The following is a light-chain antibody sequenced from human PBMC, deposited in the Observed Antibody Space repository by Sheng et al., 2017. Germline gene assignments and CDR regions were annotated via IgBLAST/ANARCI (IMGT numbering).Light chain of an antibody. Sequence: EIVLTQSPGNLSLSPGEGATLSCRASQIVSHNYLAWHQQKPGQAPRLLISGVSGRAAGIPDRFSGSGSGTDFTLTISRLEPEDFALYYCQQYGDSVTFGGGTKVEIK. CDR1: QIVSHNY. CDR2: GVS. J-gene: IGKJ4*01. V-gene: IGKV3-20*01. CDR3: QQYGDSVT.